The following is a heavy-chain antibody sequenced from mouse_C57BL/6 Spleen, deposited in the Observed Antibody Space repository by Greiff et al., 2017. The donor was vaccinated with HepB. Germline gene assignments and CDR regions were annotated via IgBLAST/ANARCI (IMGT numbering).Heavy chain of an antibody. Sequence: QVQLQQPGAELVKPGASVKLSCKASGYTFTSYWMQWVKQRPGQGLEWIGEIDPSDSYTNYNQKFKGKATLTVDTSSSTAYMQLSSLTSEDSAVYYCARSGDYDVYWYFDVWGTGTTVTVSS. V-gene: IGHV1-50*01. CDR1: GYTFTSYW. CDR3: ARSGDYDVYWYFDV. J-gene: IGHJ1*03. D-gene: IGHD2-4*01. CDR2: IDPSDSYT.